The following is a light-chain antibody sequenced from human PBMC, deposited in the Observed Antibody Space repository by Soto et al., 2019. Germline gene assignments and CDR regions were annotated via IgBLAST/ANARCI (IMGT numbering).Light chain of an antibody. Sequence: QSVLTQPASVSGSPGQSITVSCTGTSSDVGGYNHVCWYQQHPGKAPKLMIYDVSNRPSGVSYRFSGSKSGNTASLTISGLQAEDEADYYCSSYTSSNTVIFGGGTKLTV. CDR2: DVS. V-gene: IGLV2-14*01. J-gene: IGLJ2*01. CDR3: SSYTSSNTVI. CDR1: SSDVGGYNH.